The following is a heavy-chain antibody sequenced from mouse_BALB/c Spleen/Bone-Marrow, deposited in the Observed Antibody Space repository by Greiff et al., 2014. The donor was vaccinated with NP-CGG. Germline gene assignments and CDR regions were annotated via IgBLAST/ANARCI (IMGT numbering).Heavy chain of an antibody. Sequence: EVQLQQSGAELVKPGASVKLSCTASGFNIKDTYMHWVKQRPEQGLEWIGRIDPANGNTKYDPKFQGKATITADTSSNTAYLQLSSLTSEDTAVYYCASYRYGWYFHVWGAGTTVTVSS. D-gene: IGHD2-14*01. CDR3: ASYRYGWYFHV. CDR2: IDPANGNT. CDR1: GFNIKDTY. J-gene: IGHJ1*01. V-gene: IGHV14-3*02.